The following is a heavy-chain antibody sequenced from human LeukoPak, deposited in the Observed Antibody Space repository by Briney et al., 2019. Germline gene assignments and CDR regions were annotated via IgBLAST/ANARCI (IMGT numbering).Heavy chain of an antibody. CDR3: ARDHRGSYYLYYFDY. V-gene: IGHV4-61*01. Sequence: SETLSLTCTVSGGSVSSGSYYWSWIRQPPGKGLEWIGYTYYSGSTNYNPSLKSRVTISVDTSKNQFSLKLSSVTAADTAVYYCARDHRGSYYLYYFDYWGQGTLVTVSS. CDR2: TYYSGST. CDR1: GGSVSSGSYY. J-gene: IGHJ4*02. D-gene: IGHD1-26*01.